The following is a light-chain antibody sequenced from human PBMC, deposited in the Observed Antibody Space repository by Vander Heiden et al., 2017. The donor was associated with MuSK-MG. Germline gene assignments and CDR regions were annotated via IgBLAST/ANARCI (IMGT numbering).Light chain of an antibody. CDR1: SSDVGGYNY. CDR3: SSYTSGNTVL. Sequence: HSALTQPASVSGSPGQSITISCTGTSSDVGGYNYVSWYQQHPGRAPKLMIYEVTNRPSGVSNRFSASKSGNTASLTISGLQAEDEADYYCSSYTSGNTVLFGGGTKLTVL. CDR2: EVT. V-gene: IGLV2-14*01. J-gene: IGLJ2*01.